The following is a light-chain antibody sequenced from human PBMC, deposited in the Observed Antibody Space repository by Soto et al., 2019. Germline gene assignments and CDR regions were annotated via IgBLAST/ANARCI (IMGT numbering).Light chain of an antibody. V-gene: IGKV3D-15*01. CDR2: DAS. CDR3: QQYNTWPQEYT. Sequence: EIVMTQSPATLSVSPGERATLSCRASQSVNTRLAWYQQKPGQAPRLVIYDASTRATGIPARFSGSGSGTEFTLTISSLQSEDFAVYHCQQYNTWPQEYTFGQGTKLEIK. CDR1: QSVNTR. J-gene: IGKJ2*01.